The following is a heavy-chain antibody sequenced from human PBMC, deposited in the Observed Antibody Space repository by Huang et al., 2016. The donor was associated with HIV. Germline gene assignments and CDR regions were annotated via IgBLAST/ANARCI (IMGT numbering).Heavy chain of an antibody. CDR2: IHYSGVT. V-gene: IGHV4-39*01. CDR3: ARHSDDFWSGSSYFDD. CDR1: GGAISSTIYY. J-gene: IGHJ4*02. Sequence: QVQLQESGPGLVKPSETLSLTCTVSGGAISSTIYYWGWIRQPPGKGLEWIGSIHYSGVTFYNSSLKSRVIISGDTSKNQFSLKLSSVTAADTAVYYCARHSDDFWSGSSYFDDWGQGTLVTVSS. D-gene: IGHD3-3*01.